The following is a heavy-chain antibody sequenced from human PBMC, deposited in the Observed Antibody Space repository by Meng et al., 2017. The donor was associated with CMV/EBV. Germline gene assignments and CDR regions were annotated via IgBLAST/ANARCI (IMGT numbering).Heavy chain of an antibody. CDR2: ISSSGSTI. D-gene: IGHD3-3*01. Sequence: GGSLRLSCAASGFTFSSYEMNWVRQAPGKGLEWVSYISSSGSTIYYADSVKGRFTISRDNAKNSLYLQMNSLRAEDTVVYYCARVPLTIRDWFDPWGQGTLVTVSS. J-gene: IGHJ5*02. CDR1: GFTFSSYE. V-gene: IGHV3-48*03. CDR3: ARVPLTIRDWFDP.